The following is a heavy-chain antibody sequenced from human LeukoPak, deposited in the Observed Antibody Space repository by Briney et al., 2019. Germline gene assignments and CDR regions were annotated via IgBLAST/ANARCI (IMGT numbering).Heavy chain of an antibody. CDR1: GFTFSSYV. CDR3: AKVVGGATNGLFDY. D-gene: IGHD1-26*01. Sequence: GGSLRLSCAASGFTFSSYVMSWVRQAPGKGLEWVSAISGSGGSTYYADSVKGRFTISRDNSKNTLYLQMNSLRAEDTAVYYCAKVVGGATNGLFDYWGQGTLVTVSS. J-gene: IGHJ4*02. V-gene: IGHV3-23*01. CDR2: ISGSGGST.